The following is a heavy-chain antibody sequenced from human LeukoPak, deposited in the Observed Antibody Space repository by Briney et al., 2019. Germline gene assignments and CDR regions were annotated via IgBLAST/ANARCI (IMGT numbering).Heavy chain of an antibody. V-gene: IGHV4-59*08. CDR1: GGSISTYY. J-gene: IGHJ4*02. Sequence: SETLSLTCTVSGGSISTYYWSLIRQPPGKGLEWIGYISYSGTTNYTSSLKSRVTISVDTSKNQFSLKLNSVTAADTAVYYCARLAYTSRWYWIDYWGQGTLVTVSS. CDR2: ISYSGTT. D-gene: IGHD6-13*01. CDR3: ARLAYTSRWYWIDY.